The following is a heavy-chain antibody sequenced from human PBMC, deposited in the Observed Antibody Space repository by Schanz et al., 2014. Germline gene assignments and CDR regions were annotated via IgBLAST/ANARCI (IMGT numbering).Heavy chain of an antibody. V-gene: IGHV3-64*04. CDR3: ARDHTTESYYSAGPPIDY. J-gene: IGHJ4*02. D-gene: IGHD1-26*01. CDR1: GLTFTSAW. CDR2: ISHDGYST. Sequence: VQLVESGGGLVKPGGSLRLSCATSGLTFTSAWMSWVRQAPGKGLEYVSAISHDGYSTYYADSVKGRFTISRDNSKNTLFLQMNSLRAEDTAVYYCARDHTTESYYSAGPPIDYWGQGTLLTVSS.